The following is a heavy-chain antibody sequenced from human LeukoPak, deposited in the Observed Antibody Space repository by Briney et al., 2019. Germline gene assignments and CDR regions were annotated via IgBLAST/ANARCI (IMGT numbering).Heavy chain of an antibody. V-gene: IGHV5-51*01. J-gene: IGHJ4*02. CDR2: VYPSNSET. D-gene: IGHD5-12*01. CDR3: ARHRYSGSDTQGFDY. CDR1: GYRFTDYW. Sequence: HGESLKISCKGSGYRFTDYWIAWVRQMPGKGLEWMGIVYPSNSETRYSPSFQGQVTISADKSISTGYLQWSSLKASDTAMYFCARHRYSGSDTQGFDYWGQGTLVTVSS.